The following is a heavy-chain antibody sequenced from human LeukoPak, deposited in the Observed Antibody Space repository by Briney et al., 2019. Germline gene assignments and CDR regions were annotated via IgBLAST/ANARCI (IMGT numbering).Heavy chain of an antibody. CDR1: GGSISSGGDY. CDR3: ARGVKNGNYDSSGYYFDY. V-gene: IGHV4-31*03. CDR2: IYYSGST. D-gene: IGHD3-22*01. Sequence: PSETLSLTCTVSGGSISSGGDYWSWIRQHPGKGLEWIGYIYYSGSTYYNPSLKSRVTISVDTSKNQFSLKLSSVTAADTAVYYYARGVKNGNYDSSGYYFDYWGQGTLVTVSS. J-gene: IGHJ4*02.